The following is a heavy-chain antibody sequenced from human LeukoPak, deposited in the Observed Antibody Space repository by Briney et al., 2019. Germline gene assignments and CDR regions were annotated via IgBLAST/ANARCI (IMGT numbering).Heavy chain of an antibody. D-gene: IGHD2-2*01. CDR1: GFTFSSYA. CDR3: AREVVTDYYYMDV. J-gene: IGHJ6*03. CDR2: ISYDGSNK. V-gene: IGHV3-30-3*01. Sequence: PGRSLRLSCAASGFTFSSYAMHWVRQAPGKGLEWVAVISYDGSNKYYADSVKGRFTISRDNSKNTLFLQMNSLRAEDTALYYCAREVVTDYYYMDVWGTGTTVTVSS.